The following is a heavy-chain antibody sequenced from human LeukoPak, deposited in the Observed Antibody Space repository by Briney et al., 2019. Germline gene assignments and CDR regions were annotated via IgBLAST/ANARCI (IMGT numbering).Heavy chain of an antibody. V-gene: IGHV1-2*02. D-gene: IGHD3-16*02. J-gene: IGHJ3*02. CDR2: INPNSGGT. Sequence: ASVKVSCKASGYTFTGYYMHWVRQAPGQGLEWMGWINPNSGGTNYAQKFQGRVTMTRDTSTSTVYMELSSLRSEDTAVYYCAREKRLSAFDIWGQGTMVTVSS. CDR1: GYTFTGYY. CDR3: AREKRLSAFDI.